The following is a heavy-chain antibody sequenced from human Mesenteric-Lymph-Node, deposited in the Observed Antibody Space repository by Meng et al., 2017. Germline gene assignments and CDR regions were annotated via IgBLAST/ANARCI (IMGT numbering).Heavy chain of an antibody. J-gene: IGHJ4*02. CDR1: GFTFSNYA. V-gene: IGHV3-21*01. CDR2: ISSSSSYI. D-gene: IGHD3-22*01. Sequence: GGSLRLSCAASGFTFSNYAMSWVRQAPGKGLEWVSSISSSSSYIYYADSVKGRFTISRDNAKNSLYLQMNSLRAEDTAVYYCARDSRYYDSSGYYSKFDYWGQGTLVTVSS. CDR3: ARDSRYYDSSGYYSKFDY.